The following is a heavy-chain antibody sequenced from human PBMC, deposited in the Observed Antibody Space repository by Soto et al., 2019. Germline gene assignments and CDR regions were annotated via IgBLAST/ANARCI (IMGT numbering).Heavy chain of an antibody. D-gene: IGHD3-16*02. CDR3: ARRRGFGAISPYFDY. CDR1: GGSISDYQ. J-gene: IGHJ4*02. Sequence: QVQLQESGPGLVKPSETLSLTCTVSGGSISDYQWNWIRQSPGKGLEWIGYIYYSGRTNYNPSLKIRLTISLDTSTKQFSLSLRSVTAADTAVYYCARRRGFGAISPYFDYWGQGTLVTVSS. CDR2: IYYSGRT. V-gene: IGHV4-59*01.